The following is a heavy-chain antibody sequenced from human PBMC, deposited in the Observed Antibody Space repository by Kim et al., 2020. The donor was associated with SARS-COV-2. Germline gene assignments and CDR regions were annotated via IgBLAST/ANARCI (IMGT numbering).Heavy chain of an antibody. CDR3: ANTKWGYDSYYFDY. Sequence: GGSLRLSCAASGFTFSSYAMSWVRQAPGKGLEWVSAISGSGGSTYYADSVKGRFTISRDNSKNTLYLQMNSLRAEDTSVYYCANTKWGYDSYYFDYWCQGALVIVSS. CDR1: GFTFSSYA. CDR2: ISGSGGST. D-gene: IGHD5-12*01. J-gene: IGHJ4*02. V-gene: IGHV3-23*01.